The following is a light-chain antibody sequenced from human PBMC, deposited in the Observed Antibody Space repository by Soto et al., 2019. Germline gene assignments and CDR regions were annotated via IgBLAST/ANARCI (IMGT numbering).Light chain of an antibody. V-gene: IGKV1-5*01. CDR2: YAS. Sequence: ITVYKLAFGLTASAGARVTITCRASQSISSWLSWYQQKPGKAPKLLIYYASSLESGVPSRFSGSGSGTEFTLTISSLEADDVAAYYCKQAIINSPTFGQGTKVDIK. CDR1: QSISSW. J-gene: IGKJ1*01. CDR3: KQAIINSPT.